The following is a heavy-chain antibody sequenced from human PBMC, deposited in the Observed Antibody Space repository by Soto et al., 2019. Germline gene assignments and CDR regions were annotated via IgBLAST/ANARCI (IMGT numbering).Heavy chain of an antibody. J-gene: IGHJ4*02. CDR3: SRDPGTVTPQGDY. CDR2: INSDGSST. Sequence: EVQLVESGGGLVQPGGSLRLSCAASGFTFSNYWMHWVRQAPGKGLVWVSRINSDGSSTSYADSVKGRFTISRDNAKNTLYLQMNSLRAEDMAVYYCSRDPGTVTPQGDYWGQGTLVTVSS. CDR1: GFTFSNYW. V-gene: IGHV3-74*01. D-gene: IGHD4-17*01.